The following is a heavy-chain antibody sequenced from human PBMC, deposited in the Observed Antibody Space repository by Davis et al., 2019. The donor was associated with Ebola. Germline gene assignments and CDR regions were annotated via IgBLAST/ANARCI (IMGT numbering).Heavy chain of an antibody. Sequence: GESLKISCAVSGVTFRNYVMSWARQAPGKGLEWVSSISDNSRYIFYADSVKGRFTISRDNAKNSLYLQMNSLRAEDTAVYYCARDLYGYSSGWYSRYFDYWGQGTLVTVSS. V-gene: IGHV3-21*01. CDR2: ISDNSRYI. CDR3: ARDLYGYSSGWYSRYFDY. D-gene: IGHD6-19*01. J-gene: IGHJ4*02. CDR1: GVTFRNYV.